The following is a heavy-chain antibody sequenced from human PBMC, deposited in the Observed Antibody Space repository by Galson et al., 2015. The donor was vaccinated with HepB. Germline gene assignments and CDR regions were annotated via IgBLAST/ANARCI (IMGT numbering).Heavy chain of an antibody. CDR3: ARDVALRSYIYYFDY. CDR1: GFIFSSYG. D-gene: IGHD3-10*01. V-gene: IGHV3-7*01. J-gene: IGHJ4*02. CDR2: IKQDGSEK. Sequence: SLRLSCAASGFIFSSYGMSWVRQAPGKGLEWVANIKQDGSEKYYVDSVKGRFTISRDNAKNSLYLQMNSLRAEDTAVYYCARDVALRSYIYYFDYWGQGTLVTVSS.